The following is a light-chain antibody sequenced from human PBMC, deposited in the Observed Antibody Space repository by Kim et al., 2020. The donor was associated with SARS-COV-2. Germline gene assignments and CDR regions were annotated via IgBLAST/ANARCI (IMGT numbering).Light chain of an antibody. CDR3: CSYAGSSTFYVV. V-gene: IGLV2-23*02. Sequence: LITISCTGTSSDVGSYNLVSWYQQHPGKAPKLMIYEVSKRPSGVSNRFSGSKSGNTASLTISGLQAEDEADYYCCSYAGSSTFYVVFGGGTQLTVL. CDR1: SSDVGSYNL. CDR2: EVS. J-gene: IGLJ2*01.